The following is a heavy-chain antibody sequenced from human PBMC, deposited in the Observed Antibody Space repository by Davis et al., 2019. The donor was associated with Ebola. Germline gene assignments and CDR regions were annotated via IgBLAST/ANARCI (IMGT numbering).Heavy chain of an antibody. Sequence: MPSETLSLTCTVSGGSISSYYWSWIRQPPGKGLEWIGYIYYSGSTNYNPSLKSRVTISVDTSKNQFSLKLSSVTAADTAVYYCASGESTVTTSWFDPWGQGTLVTVSS. V-gene: IGHV4-59*01. D-gene: IGHD4-17*01. CDR3: ASGESTVTTSWFDP. J-gene: IGHJ5*02. CDR1: GGSISSYY. CDR2: IYYSGST.